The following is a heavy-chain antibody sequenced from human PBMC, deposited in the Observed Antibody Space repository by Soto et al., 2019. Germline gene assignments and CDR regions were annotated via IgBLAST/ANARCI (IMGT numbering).Heavy chain of an antibody. V-gene: IGHV3-23*01. D-gene: IGHD5-12*01. Sequence: EVQLLQSGGGLVQPGGSLRLSCAASGFTFTSYSMTWVRQTPGKGLEWVAAVNPGGYSTYYADSVKGRFTLSRDNSNKTLYLQMNSLRAEDAAVYDCAKDLRAGSGYDFDYRDQGTLVTVSS. CDR3: AKDLRAGSGYDFDY. CDR1: GFTFTSYS. CDR2: VNPGGYST. J-gene: IGHJ4*02.